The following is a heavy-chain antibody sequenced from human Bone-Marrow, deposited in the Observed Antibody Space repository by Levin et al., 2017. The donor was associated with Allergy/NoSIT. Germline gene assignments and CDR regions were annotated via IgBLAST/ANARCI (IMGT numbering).Heavy chain of an antibody. D-gene: IGHD5-12*01. Sequence: GESLKISCAASGFSFSNSAMTWVRQAPGKGLEWVSAISGSGSYTYYADSVKGRFTIARDNSKATLFLQMNSLRAEDTAVYYCAKDRGYDIYYYYTLDVWGQGTTVAVSS. V-gene: IGHV3-23*01. CDR2: ISGSGSYT. J-gene: IGHJ6*02. CDR1: GFSFSNSA. CDR3: AKDRGYDIYYYYTLDV.